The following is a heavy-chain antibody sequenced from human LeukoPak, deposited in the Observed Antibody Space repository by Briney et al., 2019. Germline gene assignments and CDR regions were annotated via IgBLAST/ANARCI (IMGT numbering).Heavy chain of an antibody. CDR1: GGSISSSSYY. D-gene: IGHD4-23*01. CDR2: IYYSGST. Sequence: RPSETLSLTCTVSGGSISSSSYYWGWIRQPPGKGLEWIGCIYYSGSTYYNPSLKSRVTISVDTSKNQFSLNLSSVTAADTAVYYCARHRFYGGNFNWFDPWGQGTLVTVSS. V-gene: IGHV4-39*01. J-gene: IGHJ5*02. CDR3: ARHRFYGGNFNWFDP.